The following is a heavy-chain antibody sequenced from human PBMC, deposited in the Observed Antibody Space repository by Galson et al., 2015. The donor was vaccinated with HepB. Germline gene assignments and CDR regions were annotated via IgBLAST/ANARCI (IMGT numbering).Heavy chain of an antibody. V-gene: IGHV1-18*01. D-gene: IGHD5-24*01. CDR3: ARGGMAAIGGATFDF. J-gene: IGHJ4*02. Sequence: SVKVSCKASGYTFTTYTINWLRQAPGQGLEWMGGINTYNGTTKYAQKFQDRFTMTTDTFKKIPYMELTSLRSEDTAMYYCARGGMAAIGGATFDFWGQGTRVTVS. CDR2: INTYNGTT. CDR1: GYTFTTYT.